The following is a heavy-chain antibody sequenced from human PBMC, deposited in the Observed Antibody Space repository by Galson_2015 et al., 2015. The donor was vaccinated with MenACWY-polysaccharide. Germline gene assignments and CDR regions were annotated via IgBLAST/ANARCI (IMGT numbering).Heavy chain of an antibody. V-gene: IGHV1-2*02. CDR2: INPNGGGT. J-gene: IGHJ4*02. CDR3: TRGGGRYYVDY. D-gene: IGHD6-19*01. CDR1: GYTFSDCY. Sequence: SVTVSCKASGYTFSDCYIHWVRQAPGQGLEWMGWINPNGGGTNYEQKYQARVTMTRDTSINTAYMELSRLSSDDTALYYCTRGGGRYYVDYWSQGTLVTVSS.